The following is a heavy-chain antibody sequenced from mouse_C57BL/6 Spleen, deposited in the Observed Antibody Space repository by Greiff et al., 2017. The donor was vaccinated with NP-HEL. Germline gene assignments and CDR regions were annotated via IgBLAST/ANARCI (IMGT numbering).Heavy chain of an antibody. Sequence: VQLQQPGPGLVKPSQSLSLTCSVTGYSITSGYYWNWIRQFPGNKLEWMGYISYDGSNNYNPSLKNRISITRDTSKNQFFLKLNSVTTEDTATYYCARDGGTFDYWGQGTTLTVSS. J-gene: IGHJ2*01. CDR3: ARDGGTFDY. D-gene: IGHD3-3*01. CDR2: ISYDGSN. CDR1: GYSITSGYY. V-gene: IGHV3-6*01.